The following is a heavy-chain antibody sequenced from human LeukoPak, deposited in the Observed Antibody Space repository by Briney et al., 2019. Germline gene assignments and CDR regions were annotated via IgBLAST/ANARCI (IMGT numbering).Heavy chain of an antibody. V-gene: IGHV4-34*01. CDR3: ARGEDGTGDYRPTYFDS. CDR1: DGSFSDYF. Sequence: PSETLSLTCAVYDGSFSDYFWNWIRQPPGKGLEWIGEINHGGGTRYNPSLKSRATMSVDTSKKQFFLNLTSVTAADTAVYYCARGEDGTGDYRPTYFDSWGQGTLVTVSS. D-gene: IGHD4-17*01. J-gene: IGHJ4*02. CDR2: INHGGGT.